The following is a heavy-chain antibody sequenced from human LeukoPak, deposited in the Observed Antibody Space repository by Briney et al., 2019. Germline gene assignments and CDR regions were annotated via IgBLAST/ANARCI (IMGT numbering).Heavy chain of an antibody. CDR2: IYPGDSDT. Sequence: GESLKISCQTSGYTSSNYWIGWVRQMPGKGLEWMGSIYPGDSDTRYSPSFQGHVTISADESISTASLQWTSLKASDTAIYYCATLLGSTGIDYWGQGTLVTVSS. V-gene: IGHV5-51*01. J-gene: IGHJ4*02. CDR3: ATLLGSTGIDY. D-gene: IGHD1-26*01. CDR1: GYTSSNYW.